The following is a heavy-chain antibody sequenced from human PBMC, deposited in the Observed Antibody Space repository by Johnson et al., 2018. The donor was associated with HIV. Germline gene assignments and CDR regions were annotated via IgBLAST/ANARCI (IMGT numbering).Heavy chain of an antibody. J-gene: IGHJ3*02. CDR2: ISWNSGTI. D-gene: IGHD6-19*01. Sequence: VQLLESGGGLVQPGRSLRLSCAASGFTFDDYAMHWVRQAPGKGLEWVSRISWNSGTIAYADSVEGRFTISRDNARTSLFLQMNSLRAEDTAVYYCARGPSSGWYGWDAFDIWGQGTMVTVSS. V-gene: IGHV3-9*01. CDR1: GFTFDDYA. CDR3: ARGPSSGWYGWDAFDI.